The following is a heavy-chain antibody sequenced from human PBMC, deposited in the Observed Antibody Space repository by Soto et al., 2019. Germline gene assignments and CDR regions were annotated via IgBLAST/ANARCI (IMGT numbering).Heavy chain of an antibody. CDR2: IYRDGST. V-gene: IGHV3-53*01. J-gene: IGHJ4*02. CDR3: VSQGISGDHRGDFDY. Sequence: EVQLVESGGDLIQPGGSLRLSCAASGFAVSHNYMSWIRQAPGKGLEWVSVIYRDGSTYYTDSVKGRFIISRDNSKNTLYLRMNTLTAEDTAVYYCVSQGISGDHRGDFDYWGQGTLVTVSS. CDR1: GFAVSHNY. D-gene: IGHD1-26*01.